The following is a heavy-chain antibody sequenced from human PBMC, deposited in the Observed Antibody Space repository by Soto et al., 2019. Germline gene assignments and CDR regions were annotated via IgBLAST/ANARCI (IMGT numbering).Heavy chain of an antibody. CDR3: ASTPTIFGEGMDV. J-gene: IGHJ6*02. Sequence: PGGSLRLSCAASGFTVSTNYMSWVRQAPGKGLEWVSIIYSAGSTYYADSVRGRFTISRDNSKNTLYLQMNSLRAEDTAVYYCASTPTIFGEGMDVWGQGTTVTVSS. V-gene: IGHV3-53*01. CDR2: IYSAGST. CDR1: GFTVSTNY. D-gene: IGHD3-3*01.